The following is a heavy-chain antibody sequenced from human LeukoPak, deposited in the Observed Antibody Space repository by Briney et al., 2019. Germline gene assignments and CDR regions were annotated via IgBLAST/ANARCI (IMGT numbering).Heavy chain of an antibody. J-gene: IGHJ6*03. CDR1: GGSISSSSYY. D-gene: IGHD3-10*01. Sequence: SETLSLTCTVSGGSISSSSYYWGWIRQPPGKGLEWIGSIYYSGSTYYNPSLKSRVTISVDTSKNQFSLKLSSVTAADTAVYYCARDDQGGSGSYLPYYYYMDVWGKGTTVTVSS. CDR3: ARDDQGGSGSYLPYYYYMDV. CDR2: IYYSGST. V-gene: IGHV4-39*02.